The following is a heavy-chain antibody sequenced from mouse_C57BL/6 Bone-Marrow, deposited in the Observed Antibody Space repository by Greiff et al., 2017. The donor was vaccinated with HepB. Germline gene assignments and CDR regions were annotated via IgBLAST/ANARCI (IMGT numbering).Heavy chain of an antibody. Sequence: QVQLQQSGPELVKPGASVKLSCKASGYTFTSYDINWVKQRPGQGLEWIGWIYPGDGSTKYNEKFKGKATLTVDKSSSTAYMELHSLTSEDSAVYFCARGGTGTRDFDYWGQGTTLTVSS. CDR1: GYTFTSYD. J-gene: IGHJ2*01. CDR2: IYPGDGST. CDR3: ARGGTGTRDFDY. D-gene: IGHD4-1*01. V-gene: IGHV1-85*01.